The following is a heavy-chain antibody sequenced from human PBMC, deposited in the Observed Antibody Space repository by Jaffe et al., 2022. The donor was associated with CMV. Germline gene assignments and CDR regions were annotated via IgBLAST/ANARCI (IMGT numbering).Heavy chain of an antibody. CDR2: ISAYNGNT. D-gene: IGHD2-2*01. V-gene: IGHV1-18*04. CDR1: GYTFTSYG. CDR3: ARFKPIVVVPAAKTPRYYYYYMDV. J-gene: IGHJ6*03. Sequence: QVQLVQSGAEVKKPGASVKVSCKASGYTFTSYGISWVRQAPGQGLEWMGWISAYNGNTNYAQKLQGRVTMTTDTSTSTAYMELRSLRSDDTAVYYCARFKPIVVVPAAKTPRYYYYYMDVWGKGTTVTVSS.